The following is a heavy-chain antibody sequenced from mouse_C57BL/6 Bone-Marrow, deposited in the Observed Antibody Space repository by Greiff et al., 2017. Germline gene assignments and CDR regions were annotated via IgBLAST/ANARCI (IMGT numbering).Heavy chain of an antibody. CDR1: GYTFTDHT. Sequence: QVQLQQSDAELVKPGASVKISCKASGYTFTDHTIHWLKQRPEQGLEWIGYLYPRVGSTKYNEKFKGKATLTADKSSSTAYMQLNSLTSEDSAVYVCARNGYDVNWYLDVWGTVTTVTVSA. CDR2: LYPRVGST. CDR3: ARNGYDVNWYLDV. D-gene: IGHD2-2*01. V-gene: IGHV1-78*01. J-gene: IGHJ1*03.